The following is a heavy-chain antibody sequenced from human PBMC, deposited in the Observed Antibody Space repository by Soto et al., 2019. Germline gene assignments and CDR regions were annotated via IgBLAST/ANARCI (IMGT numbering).Heavy chain of an antibody. Sequence: QVQLLQSGAEVRRPGASVRVSCKASGYTFANFDVSWVRQAAGQGLEWMGWMSPATGMTKTTYLPQFRDTVTITWDRSLAKAYLDVHTLTSDDTAVYYCARGGTSGYDFWSNPRGDWLTSWGQGTLVVASS. V-gene: IGHV1-8*01. CDR1: GYTFANFD. J-gene: IGHJ5*02. CDR3: ARGGTSGYDFWSNPRGDWLTS. CDR2: MSPATGMTKT. D-gene: IGHD3-3*01.